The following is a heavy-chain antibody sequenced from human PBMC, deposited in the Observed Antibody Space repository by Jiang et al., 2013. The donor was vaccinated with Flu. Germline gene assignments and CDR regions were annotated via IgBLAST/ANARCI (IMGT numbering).Heavy chain of an antibody. V-gene: IGHV1-2*04. D-gene: IGHD1-7*01. CDR3: ARVDRTTNWFDP. J-gene: IGHJ5*02. Sequence: VSCKASGYTFTGYYMHWVRQAPGQGLEWMGWINPNSGGTNYAQKFQGWVTMTRDTSISTAYMELSSLRSEDTAVYYCARVDRTTNWFDPWGQGTLVTVSS. CDR1: GYTFTGYY. CDR2: INPNSGGT.